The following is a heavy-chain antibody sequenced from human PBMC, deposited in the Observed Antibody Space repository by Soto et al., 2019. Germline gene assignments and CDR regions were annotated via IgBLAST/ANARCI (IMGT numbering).Heavy chain of an antibody. D-gene: IGHD1-7*01. CDR3: ARRTKAGDWNYSDYYYGMDV. Sequence: ASVKVSCKASGYTFTSYGISWVRQAPGQGLEWMGWISAYNGNTNYAQKLQGRVTMTTDTSTSTAYMELRSLRSDDTAVYYRARRTKAGDWNYSDYYYGMDVWGQGTTVTVSS. V-gene: IGHV1-18*01. CDR2: ISAYNGNT. J-gene: IGHJ6*02. CDR1: GYTFTSYG.